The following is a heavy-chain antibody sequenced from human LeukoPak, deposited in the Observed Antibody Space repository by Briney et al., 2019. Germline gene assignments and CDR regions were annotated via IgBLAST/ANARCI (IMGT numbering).Heavy chain of an antibody. CDR2: IYTSGST. J-gene: IGHJ5*02. Sequence: SENLSLTCTGSGVSISSYYWTWIRQPPGKGLKWIVYIYTSGSTNYNPSLKSRLTISVDTSKNQFSLRLSSVTAADTAVYYCAGGFWSGYYTSWGQGTLVTVSS. CDR1: GVSISSYY. V-gene: IGHV4-4*09. D-gene: IGHD3-3*01. CDR3: AGGFWSGYYTS.